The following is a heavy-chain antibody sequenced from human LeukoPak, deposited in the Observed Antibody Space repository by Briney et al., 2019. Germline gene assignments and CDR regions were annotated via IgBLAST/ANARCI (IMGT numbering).Heavy chain of an antibody. Sequence: SETLSLTCTVSGGSISSYYWNWIRQPPGKGLEWIGYIFHRGGTSYNPSLKSRILFSVDTSQNQFSLKLNSVTAADTAVYYCVREILYCSGGSCYRGPFDNWGQGTLVTVSS. D-gene: IGHD2-15*01. CDR1: GGSISSYY. V-gene: IGHV4-30-4*01. CDR3: VREILYCSGGSCYRGPFDN. CDR2: IFHRGGT. J-gene: IGHJ4*02.